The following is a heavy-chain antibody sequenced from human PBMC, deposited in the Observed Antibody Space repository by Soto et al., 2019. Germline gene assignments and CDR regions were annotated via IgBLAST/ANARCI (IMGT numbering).Heavy chain of an antibody. J-gene: IGHJ5*02. CDR1: GFTFSSYA. D-gene: IGHD3-10*01. CDR2: ISGSGGST. CDR3: AKVRGYYGSGGKLFDP. Sequence: EVQLLESGGGLVQPGGSLRLSCAASGFTFSSYAMSWVRQAPGKGLEWVSAISGSGGSTYYADSVKGRFSISRDNSKNTLYLQMNSLRAEDTAVYYCAKVRGYYGSGGKLFDPWGQGTLVTVSS. V-gene: IGHV3-23*01.